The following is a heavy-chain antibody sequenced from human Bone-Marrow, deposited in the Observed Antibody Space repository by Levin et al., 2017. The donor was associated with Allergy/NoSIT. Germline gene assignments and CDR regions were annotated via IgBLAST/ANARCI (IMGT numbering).Heavy chain of an antibody. Sequence: GGSLRLSCEASGFAFRNYAVHWVRQAPGKGLEWLSIISYDAINKYYADSVKGRFTISRDNSKNTLFLQMDRLGADDTAIYYCAREEYRYGYYLDFWGQGTLVTVSS. V-gene: IGHV3-30*04. CDR1: GFAFRNYA. CDR3: AREEYRYGYYLDF. D-gene: IGHD2/OR15-2a*01. J-gene: IGHJ4*02. CDR2: ISYDAINK.